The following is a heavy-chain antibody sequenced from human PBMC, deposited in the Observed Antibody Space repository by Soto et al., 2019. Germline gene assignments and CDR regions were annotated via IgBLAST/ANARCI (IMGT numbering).Heavy chain of an antibody. Sequence: GGSLRLSCAGSGFNFSSFAMTWVRQAPGKGLEWVSTISGSGGSRFYAASVKGRFTLTRDNSKDTMYLQMNSLRVEDTAFYYCAKEGTAEWIHYYYPTDVWGRGTPVTVSS. CDR3: AKEGTAEWIHYYYPTDV. CDR2: ISGSGGSR. CDR1: GFNFSSFA. J-gene: IGHJ6*02. V-gene: IGHV3-23*01. D-gene: IGHD5-18*01.